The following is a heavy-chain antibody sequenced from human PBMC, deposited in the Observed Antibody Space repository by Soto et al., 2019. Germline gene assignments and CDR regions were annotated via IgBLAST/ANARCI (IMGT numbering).Heavy chain of an antibody. J-gene: IGHJ4*02. Sequence: SETLSLTCAVYGGSFSGYYWSWIRQPPGKGLEWIGEINHSGSTNYNPSLKSRVTISVDTSKNQFSLKLSSVTAADTAVYYCARQTYYYDSSGYYLSPFDYWGQGTLVTVSS. CDR1: GGSFSGYY. D-gene: IGHD3-22*01. CDR3: ARQTYYYDSSGYYLSPFDY. CDR2: INHSGST. V-gene: IGHV4-34*01.